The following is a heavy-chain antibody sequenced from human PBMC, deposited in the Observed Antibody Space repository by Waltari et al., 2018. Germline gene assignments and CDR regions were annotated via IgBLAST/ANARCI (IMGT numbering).Heavy chain of an antibody. CDR1: GGSFSGYY. CDR3: ARSTVLRYFDWLLFDY. V-gene: IGHV4-34*01. D-gene: IGHD3-9*01. CDR2: INHSGST. J-gene: IGHJ4*02. Sequence: QVQLQQWGAGLLKPSETLSLTCAVYGGSFSGYYWSWIRQPPGKGLEWIGEINHSGSTYYNPSLKSRVTISVDTSKNQFSLKLSSVTAADTAVYYCARSTVLRYFDWLLFDYWGQGTLVTVSS.